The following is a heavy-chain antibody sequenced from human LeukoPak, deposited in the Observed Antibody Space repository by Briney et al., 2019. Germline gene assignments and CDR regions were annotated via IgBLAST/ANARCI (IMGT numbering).Heavy chain of an antibody. D-gene: IGHD1-26*01. CDR1: GFTVSSHY. CDR3: GRDLGGRSGY. J-gene: IGHJ4*02. CDR2: IYCGGST. Sequence: GGSLRLSCAASGFTVSSHYMSWVRQAPGEGLGWVSVIYCGGSTSDADSVKGRFTISRDNSKNTLYLQMNSLRAEDTAVYYCGRDLGGRSGYWGQGTLVTVSS. V-gene: IGHV3-53*01.